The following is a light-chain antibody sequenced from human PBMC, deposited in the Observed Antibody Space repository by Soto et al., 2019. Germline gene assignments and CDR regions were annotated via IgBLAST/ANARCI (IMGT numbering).Light chain of an antibody. CDR3: SSYTGGSTYV. CDR1: SSDIGGYKY. V-gene: IGLV2-14*01. CDR2: DVS. Sequence: QSVLTQPASVSGSPGQSITISCTGTSSDIGGYKYVSWYQQHPGKAPKLMIYDVSNRPSGVSNRFSGSKSGNTATLTISGLQGDDEAEYYCSSYTGGSTYVFGTGTNVTVL. J-gene: IGLJ1*01.